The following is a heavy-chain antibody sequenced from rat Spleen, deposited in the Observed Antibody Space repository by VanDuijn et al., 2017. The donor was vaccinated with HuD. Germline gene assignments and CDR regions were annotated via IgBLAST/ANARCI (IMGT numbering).Heavy chain of an antibody. CDR1: GITFSDSV. V-gene: IGHV5S14*01. Sequence: EVQLVESGGGLVRPGRSLKLSCAASGITFSDSVMAWVRQTPTKGLEWVASIGTGGVNTYYRDSVKGRFTISRDDAKNTQHLQMDSLRSEDTATYYCARQRQQLYNWYFDFWGPGTMVTVSS. J-gene: IGHJ1*01. CDR2: IGTGGVNT. D-gene: IGHD1-2*01. CDR3: ARQRQQLYNWYFDF.